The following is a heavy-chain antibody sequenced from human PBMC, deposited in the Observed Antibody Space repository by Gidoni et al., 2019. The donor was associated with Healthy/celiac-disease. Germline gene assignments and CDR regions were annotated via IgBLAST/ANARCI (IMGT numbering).Heavy chain of an antibody. J-gene: IGHJ4*02. CDR3: ASAEQWLAIDY. Sequence: QLQLQESGPGLVKPSETLSLTCTVSGGSISSRSYYWGWVRQPPGKGLEWIGSIYYSGSTYYNPSLKSRVTISVDTSKNQFSLKLSSVTAADTAVYYCASAEQWLAIDYWGQGTLVTVSS. V-gene: IGHV4-39*01. D-gene: IGHD6-19*01. CDR2: IYYSGST. CDR1: GGSISSRSYY.